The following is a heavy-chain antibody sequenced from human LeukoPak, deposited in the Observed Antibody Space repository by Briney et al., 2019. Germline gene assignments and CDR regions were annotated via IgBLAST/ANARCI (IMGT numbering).Heavy chain of an antibody. D-gene: IGHD3-22*01. CDR3: ARFANYYDSSGYGIYYFDY. V-gene: IGHV1-69*05. Sequence: SVKVSCKASGGTFSSYAISWVRQAPGQGLEWTGGIIPIFGTANYAQKFQGRVTITTDESTSTAYMELSSLRSEDTAVYYCARFANYYDSSGYGIYYFDYWGQGTLVTVSS. J-gene: IGHJ4*02. CDR1: GGTFSSYA. CDR2: IIPIFGTA.